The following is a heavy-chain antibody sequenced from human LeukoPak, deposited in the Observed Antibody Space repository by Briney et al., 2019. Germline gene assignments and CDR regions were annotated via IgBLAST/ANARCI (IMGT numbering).Heavy chain of an antibody. CDR2: ISSSSSTI. CDR1: GFTFSSYA. Sequence: GSLRLSCAASGFTFSSYAMSWVRQAPGKGLAWVSYISSSSSTIYYADSVKGRFTISRDNSKNTLYLQMNSLRAEDTAVYYCAKGVRDIDYGDYTAHWGQGTLVTVSS. V-gene: IGHV3-23*01. J-gene: IGHJ4*02. CDR3: AKGVRDIDYGDYTAH. D-gene: IGHD4-17*01.